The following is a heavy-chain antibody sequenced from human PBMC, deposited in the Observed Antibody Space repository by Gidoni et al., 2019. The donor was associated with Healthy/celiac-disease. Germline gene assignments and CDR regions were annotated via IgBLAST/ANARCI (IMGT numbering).Heavy chain of an antibody. J-gene: IGHJ3*02. V-gene: IGHV4-61*02. CDR3: ASSYYYDSSGYYYHENDAFDI. Sequence: QVQLQESGPGLVKPSQTLSLTCTVSGGSISIGSYYWSWIRQPAGKGLEWIGRIYTSGSTNYNPSLKSRVTISVDTSKNQFSLKLSSVTAADTAVYYCASSYYYDSSGYYYHENDAFDIWGQGTMVTVSS. CDR1: GGSISIGSYY. D-gene: IGHD3-22*01. CDR2: IYTSGST.